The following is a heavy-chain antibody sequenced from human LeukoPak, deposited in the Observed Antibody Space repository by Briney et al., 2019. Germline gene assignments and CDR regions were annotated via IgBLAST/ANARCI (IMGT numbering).Heavy chain of an antibody. D-gene: IGHD6-19*01. J-gene: IGHJ4*02. Sequence: PGGSLRLSCAASGFTLSSYGMSWVHQAPGKGLEWVSTISGSGDSTYYADSVKGRFTISRDNSKNTLYLQMDSLRAEDTAVYYCAKDRRAGSGWPWGYWGQGSLVTVS. CDR1: GFTLSSYG. V-gene: IGHV3-23*01. CDR2: ISGSGDST. CDR3: AKDRRAGSGWPWGY.